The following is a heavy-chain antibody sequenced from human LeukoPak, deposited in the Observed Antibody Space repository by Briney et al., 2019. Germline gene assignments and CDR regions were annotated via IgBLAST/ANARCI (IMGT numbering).Heavy chain of an antibody. CDR2: IDDSGNT. J-gene: IGHJ3*02. V-gene: IGHV4-59*01. D-gene: IGHD3-10*01. CDR1: GGSISSYY. Sequence: PSETLSLTCTVSGGSISSYYWSWIRRPPGKGLEWIGYIDDSGNTNYNPSLKSQVTISVDKSKNQFSLKLSFVTAADTAMYYCARSDYHNSGSHTVFDAFDIWGQGTRVTVSS. CDR3: ARSDYHNSGSHTVFDAFDI.